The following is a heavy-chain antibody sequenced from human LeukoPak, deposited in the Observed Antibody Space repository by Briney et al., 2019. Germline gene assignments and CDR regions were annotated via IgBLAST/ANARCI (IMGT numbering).Heavy chain of an antibody. J-gene: IGHJ1*01. V-gene: IGHV3-23*01. CDR3: ATCLCSSGLCYGECEYFYH. CDR2: ISGSGGST. CDR1: GFTFSSYA. Sequence: GGSLRLSCAASGFTFSSYAMSWVRQAPGKGLEWVSAISGSGGSTYYADSVKGRFTISRDNSKNTLYLQMNSLRAEDTAVYYCATCLCSSGLCYGECEYFYHWGQGTLVTVSS. D-gene: IGHD2-15*01.